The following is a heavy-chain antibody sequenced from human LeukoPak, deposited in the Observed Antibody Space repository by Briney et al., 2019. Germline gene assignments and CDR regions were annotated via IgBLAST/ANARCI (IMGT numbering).Heavy chain of an antibody. CDR3: AKDCSGGSCYSPADDY. CDR1: GFTFSSYA. CDR2: ISGSGGST. D-gene: IGHD2-15*01. V-gene: IGHV3-23*01. J-gene: IGHJ4*02. Sequence: SGGSLRLSCAASGFTFSSYAMSWVRQAPGKGLEWVSAISGSGGSTYYADSVKGRFTISRDNSKNTLYLQMDSLRAEDTAVYYCAKDCSGGSCYSPADDYWGQGTLVTVSS.